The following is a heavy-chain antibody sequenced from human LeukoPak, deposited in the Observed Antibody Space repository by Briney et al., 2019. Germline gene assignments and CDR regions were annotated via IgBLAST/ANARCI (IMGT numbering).Heavy chain of an antibody. CDR3: AGRPMITFGRFDP. D-gene: IGHD3-16*01. CDR2: IYYSGST. CDR1: GGPISSHY. J-gene: IGHJ5*02. V-gene: IGHV4-59*11. Sequence: SETLSLTCTVCGGPISSHYWSWIRQPPGKGLEWIGYIYYSGSTNYNPSLKSRVTISVDTSKNQFSLKLSSVTAADTAVYYCAGRPMITFGRFDPWGQGTLVTVSS.